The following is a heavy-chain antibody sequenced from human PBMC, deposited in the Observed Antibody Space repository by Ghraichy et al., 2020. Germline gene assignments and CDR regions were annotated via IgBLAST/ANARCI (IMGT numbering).Heavy chain of an antibody. CDR1: GFTFSDYY. D-gene: IGHD6-13*01. V-gene: IGHV3-11*04. Sequence: GESLNISCAASGFTFSDYYMSWIRQAPGKGLEWVSYISSSGNTIYYADSVKGRFTMSRDNAKNSLYLQMDSLRAEDTAVYYCARDLRGIAAPYYYMDVWGKGTTVTVSS. J-gene: IGHJ6*03. CDR3: ARDLRGIAAPYYYMDV. CDR2: ISSSGNTI.